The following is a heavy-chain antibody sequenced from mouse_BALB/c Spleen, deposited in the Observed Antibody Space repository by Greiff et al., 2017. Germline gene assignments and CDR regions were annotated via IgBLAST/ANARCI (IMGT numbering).Heavy chain of an antibody. D-gene: IGHD2-1*01. Sequence: VKVVESGPGLVQPSQSLSITCTVSGFSLTSYGVHWVRQSPGKGLEWLGVIWSGGCTDYNAAFISRLSISKDNSKSQVFFKMNSLQANDTAIYYCARGGNYVGFDYWGQGTTLTVSS. V-gene: IGHV2-2*02. J-gene: IGHJ2*01. CDR2: IWSGGCT. CDR1: GFSLTSYG. CDR3: ARGGNYVGFDY.